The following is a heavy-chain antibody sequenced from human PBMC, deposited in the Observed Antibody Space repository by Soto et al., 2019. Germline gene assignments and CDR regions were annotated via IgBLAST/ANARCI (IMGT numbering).Heavy chain of an antibody. CDR2: INPSGGST. Sequence: SVKVSCKACGYTFTSYYMHWVRQAPGQGLEWMGIINPSGGSTSYAQKFQGRVTMTRDTSTSTVYMELSSLRSEDTAVYYCARDRPLDCITGTKLFYYYGMDVWGQGTTVTVSS. J-gene: IGHJ6*02. CDR1: GYTFTSYY. V-gene: IGHV1-46*01. CDR3: ARDRPLDCITGTKLFYYYGMDV. D-gene: IGHD1-20*01.